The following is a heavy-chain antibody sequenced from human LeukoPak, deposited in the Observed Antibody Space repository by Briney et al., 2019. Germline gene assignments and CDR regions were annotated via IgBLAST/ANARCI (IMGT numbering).Heavy chain of an antibody. Sequence: VGSLRLSCAASVFTFSRYSMNWVRQAPGKGLEWVSSISSSSSFIYCADSVKGRFTISRDNAKNSLYLQMNSLRAEDTAVYYCARDPPLGSCTTISCPHLYYWVQGTLVTVSS. CDR1: VFTFSRYS. V-gene: IGHV3-21*01. J-gene: IGHJ4*02. D-gene: IGHD2-2*01. CDR2: ISSSSSFI. CDR3: ARDPPLGSCTTISCPHLYY.